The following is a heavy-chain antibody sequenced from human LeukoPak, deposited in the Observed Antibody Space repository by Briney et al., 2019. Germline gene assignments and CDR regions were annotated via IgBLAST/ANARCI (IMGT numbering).Heavy chain of an antibody. D-gene: IGHD3-3*01. CDR2: VHLDGRT. CDR3: AREGGFYRPLDY. CDR1: GGSVSSGSYY. Sequence: PSETLSLTCTVSGGSVSSGSYYWSWIRQPPGKGLEWIGEVHLDGRTNYNPSLTGRLTMSVDLYENHISLKLTSVTAADTAVYYCAREGGFYRPLDYSGQGTLVTVSS. V-gene: IGHV4-61*03. J-gene: IGHJ4*02.